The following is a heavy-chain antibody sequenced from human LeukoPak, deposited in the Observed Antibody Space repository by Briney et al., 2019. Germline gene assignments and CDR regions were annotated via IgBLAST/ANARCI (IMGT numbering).Heavy chain of an antibody. Sequence: ASVKVSCKTSGYSFSGYYIHWLRQAPGQGLEWIGWINPNGGGTNSAQKFQDRVTLTRDTSITTASMELGGLTSDDTAVYYCARALLGATFNAFDIWGQGTMVTVSS. CDR1: GYSFSGYY. V-gene: IGHV1-2*02. CDR3: ARALLGATFNAFDI. CDR2: INPNGGGT. J-gene: IGHJ3*02. D-gene: IGHD1-26*01.